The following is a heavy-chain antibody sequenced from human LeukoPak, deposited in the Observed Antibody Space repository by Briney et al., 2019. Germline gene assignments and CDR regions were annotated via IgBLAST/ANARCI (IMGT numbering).Heavy chain of an antibody. CDR2: INSDGSST. Sequence: PGGSLRLSCAASGFTFSSYWMHWVRHAPGKGLVWVSRINSDGSSTSYADSVKGRFTISRDNAKNTLYLQMNSLRAKDTAVYYCARGVGYCSSTSCYWWFDPWGQGTLVTVSS. CDR1: GFTFSSYW. CDR3: ARGVGYCSSTSCYWWFDP. D-gene: IGHD2-2*01. V-gene: IGHV3-74*01. J-gene: IGHJ5*02.